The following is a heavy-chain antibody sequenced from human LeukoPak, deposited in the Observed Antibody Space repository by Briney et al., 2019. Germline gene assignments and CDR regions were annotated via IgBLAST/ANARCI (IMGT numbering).Heavy chain of an antibody. CDR2: IFWDDDK. Sequence: SGPTLVNPTQTLTLTCTFSGFSLSTRGVGVGWIRQPPGKALEWLALIFWDDDKRYSPSLKTRLTITKDTSKNQVVLTMTNMDPVDTATYYCAAHSVVTGRFDYWGQGALVTVSS. CDR1: GFSLSTRGVG. V-gene: IGHV2-5*02. J-gene: IGHJ4*02. D-gene: IGHD4-23*01. CDR3: AAHSVVTGRFDY.